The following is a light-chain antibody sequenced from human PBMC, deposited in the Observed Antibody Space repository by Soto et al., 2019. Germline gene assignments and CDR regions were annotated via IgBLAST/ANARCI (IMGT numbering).Light chain of an antibody. CDR1: QGVTSNY. CDR3: QQYDISPWT. CDR2: DSS. Sequence: EIVLTQSPGTLSVSPGERVSLSCRASQGVTSNYLAWYQQKPGQAPRLLIYDSSTRATGFPDRFSGSGSGTDFTLTIIRLEPEDFAVYYCQQYDISPWTFGQGTKVDIK. V-gene: IGKV3-20*01. J-gene: IGKJ1*01.